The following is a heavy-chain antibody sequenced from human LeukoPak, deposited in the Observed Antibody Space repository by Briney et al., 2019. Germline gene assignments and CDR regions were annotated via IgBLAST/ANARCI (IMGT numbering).Heavy chain of an antibody. CDR2: IYTSGST. CDR1: GGSISSGSYY. V-gene: IGHV4-61*02. Sequence: TSETLSLTCTVSGGSISSGSYYWSWIRQPAGKGLEWIGRIYTSGSTNYNPSLKSRVTISVDTSKNQFSLKLSSVTAADTAVYYCARLPPSYYYDSREIVDYWGQGTLVTVSS. D-gene: IGHD3-22*01. CDR3: ARLPPSYYYDSREIVDY. J-gene: IGHJ4*02.